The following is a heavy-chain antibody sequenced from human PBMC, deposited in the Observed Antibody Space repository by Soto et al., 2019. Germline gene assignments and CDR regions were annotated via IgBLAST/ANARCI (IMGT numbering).Heavy chain of an antibody. V-gene: IGHV1-8*01. Sequence: QVQLVQSGAEVKKPGASVKVSCKASGYTFTNYDIIWVRLATGQGLEWMGWMNPNSGDTGNAQKFQDRVTMTRNTSISTAYMELSSLRYEDTAVYYCARGMGVIAAAGNDYWGQGPLVTASS. J-gene: IGHJ4*02. CDR3: ARGMGVIAAAGNDY. CDR1: GYTFTNYD. D-gene: IGHD6-13*01. CDR2: MNPNSGDT.